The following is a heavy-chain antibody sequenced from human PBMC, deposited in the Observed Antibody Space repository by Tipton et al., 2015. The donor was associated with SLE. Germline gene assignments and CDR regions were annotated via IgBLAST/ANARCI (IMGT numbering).Heavy chain of an antibody. CDR3: ARGLGDIAARTSWYFDL. CDR1: GGSISSSSYY. J-gene: IGHJ2*01. CDR2: IYTSGST. D-gene: IGHD6-6*01. Sequence: TLSLTCTVSGGSISSSSYYWSWIRQPAGKGLEWIGYIYTSGSTNYNPSLKSRVTISVDTSKNQFSLKLSSVTAADTAVYYCARGLGDIAARTSWYFDLWGRGTLVTVSS. V-gene: IGHV4-61*09.